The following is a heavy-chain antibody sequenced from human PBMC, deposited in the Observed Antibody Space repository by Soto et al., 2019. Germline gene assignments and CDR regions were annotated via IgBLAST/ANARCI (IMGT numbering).Heavy chain of an antibody. J-gene: IGHJ4*02. CDR3: ARGGLSVTPADY. CDR1: GFTFSNYW. Sequence: EVQLVESGGGLVQPGGSLRLSCAASGFTFSNYWMSWVRQAPGKGLEWVANIKEDGSEKSYVDSAKGRFTISRDNAKNSLYLQMNSLTADDTAVYFCARGGLSVTPADYWGQGTLVTVSS. D-gene: IGHD2-15*01. V-gene: IGHV3-7*01. CDR2: IKEDGSEK.